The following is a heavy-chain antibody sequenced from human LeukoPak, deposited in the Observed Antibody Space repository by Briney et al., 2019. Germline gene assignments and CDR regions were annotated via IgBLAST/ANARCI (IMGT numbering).Heavy chain of an antibody. CDR3: AKENTITGEFDY. Sequence: GGSLRLSCAASGFTLSSYAMSWVRQAPGKGLEWVSAISGSGGSTYYADSVKGRFTISRDNSKSTLYLQMNSLRAEDTAVYYCAKENTITGEFDYWGQGTLVTVSS. CDR2: ISGSGGST. J-gene: IGHJ4*02. V-gene: IGHV3-23*01. D-gene: IGHD3-10*01. CDR1: GFTLSSYA.